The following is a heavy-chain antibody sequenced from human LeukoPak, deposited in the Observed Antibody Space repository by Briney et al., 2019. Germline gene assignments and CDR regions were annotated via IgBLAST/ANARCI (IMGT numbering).Heavy chain of an antibody. J-gene: IGHJ4*02. V-gene: IGHV4-59*12. CDR2: IYYSGST. Sequence: SETLSLTCTVSGGSISSYYWSWIRQPPGKGLEWIGYIYYSGSTNYNPSLKSRVTISVDTSKNQFSLKLSSVTAADTAVYYCARDGDYGDRPPNYWGQGTLVTVSS. D-gene: IGHD4-17*01. CDR3: ARDGDYGDRPPNY. CDR1: GGSISSYY.